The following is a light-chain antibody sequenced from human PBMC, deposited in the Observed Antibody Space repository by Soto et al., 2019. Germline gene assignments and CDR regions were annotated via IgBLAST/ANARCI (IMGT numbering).Light chain of an antibody. CDR3: QQYNSYPWT. V-gene: IGKV1-5*01. J-gene: IGKJ1*01. CDR1: QSLSRW. Sequence: DIQMTQSPSALSASVGDRVTITCRASQSLSRWLAWYQQKPGNAPNLLIYDVSSLQSGVPSRFSGSGSGTEFTLTISSLQPDDVATYDCQQYNSYPWTFGQGTKVEIK. CDR2: DVS.